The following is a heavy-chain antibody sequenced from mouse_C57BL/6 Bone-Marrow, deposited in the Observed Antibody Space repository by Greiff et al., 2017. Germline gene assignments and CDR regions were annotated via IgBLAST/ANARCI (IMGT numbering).Heavy chain of an antibody. Sequence: EVQLVESGGGLVQSGRSLRLSCATSGFTFSDFYMEWVRQAPGKGLEWIAASRNKANDYTTEYSASVKGRFIVSRDTSQSILHLQMNALRAEDTAIYYCARDALIPGFAYWGQGTLVTVSA. CDR3: ARDALIPGFAY. CDR1: GFTFSDFY. J-gene: IGHJ3*01. V-gene: IGHV7-1*01. CDR2: SRNKANDYTT.